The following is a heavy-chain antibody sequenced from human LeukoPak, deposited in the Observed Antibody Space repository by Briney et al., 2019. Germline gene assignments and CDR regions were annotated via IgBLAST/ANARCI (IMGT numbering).Heavy chain of an antibody. J-gene: IGHJ4*02. V-gene: IGHV4-61*08. D-gene: IGHD2-15*01. CDR2: IYYSGST. Sequence: SRTLSLTCTVSGGSISSGVYYWSWIRQPPGKGLEWIGYIYYSGSTNYNPSLKSRVTISVDTSKNQFSLKLSSVTAADTAVYYCASHYYCSGGSCYACWGQGTLVTVSS. CDR3: ASHYYCSGGSCYAC. CDR1: GGSISSGVYY.